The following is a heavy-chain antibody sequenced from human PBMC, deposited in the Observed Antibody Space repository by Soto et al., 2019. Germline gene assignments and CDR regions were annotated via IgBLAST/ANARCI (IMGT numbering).Heavy chain of an antibody. CDR1: GGSISGGVYY. Sequence: SETLSLTCTVSGGSISGGVYYWSWIRQPPGKGLEWIGYIFDSGSTYYNPSLKSRVTISVDTSKNQFSLRLSSVTAADTAVYYCAREIIPLTTDWYFDLWGRGTLVTASS. J-gene: IGHJ2*01. CDR3: AREIIPLTTDWYFDL. CDR2: IFDSGST. V-gene: IGHV4-30-4*01. D-gene: IGHD4-17*01.